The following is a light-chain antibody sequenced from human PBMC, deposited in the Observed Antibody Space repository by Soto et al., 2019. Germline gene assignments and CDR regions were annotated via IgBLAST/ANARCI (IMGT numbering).Light chain of an antibody. V-gene: IGKV3-11*01. J-gene: IGKJ4*01. Sequence: EIVLTQSPATLSLSPGERATLSCRASQSVSSYLAWYQQKPGQAPRLLIYDAPNRATGVPARFSGSGSGTDFTLTISSLEPEDFAVYYCQQRSYWLTFGGGTKVEIK. CDR2: DAP. CDR3: QQRSYWLT. CDR1: QSVSSY.